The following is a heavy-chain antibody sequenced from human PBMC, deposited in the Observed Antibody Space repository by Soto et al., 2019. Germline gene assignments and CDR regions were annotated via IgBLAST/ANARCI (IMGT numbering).Heavy chain of an antibody. J-gene: IGHJ4*02. CDR1: GFTFGDSA. CDR3: IRDMKYSYYFEAGH. CDR2: IRTKTCGGTA. V-gene: IGHV3-49*04. D-gene: IGHD5-18*01. Sequence: EVQVVESGGGLVQPGQSLRLSCFASGFTFGDSAFSLVRQAPGKGLEWVGFIRTKTCGGTAEYAASVKGRFSISRDDSKRIAYLQMNSLKTEDTAVYYCIRDMKYSYYFEAGHWGQGTLVTVSS.